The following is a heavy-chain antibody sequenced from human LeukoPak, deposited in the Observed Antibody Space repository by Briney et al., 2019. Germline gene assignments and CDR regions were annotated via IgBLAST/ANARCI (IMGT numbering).Heavy chain of an antibody. CDR1: GVSMSSYF. D-gene: IGHD2-8*01. V-gene: IGHV4-59*01. CDR2: ISYSGST. CDR3: ARSTKNRAAPYYYYYYMDV. J-gene: IGHJ6*03. Sequence: SETLSLTCTVSGVSMSSYFWSWIRQPPGKGLEWIGFISYSGSTNYNPPLKSRVTISVDTSKNQFSLKLSSVTAADTAVYYCARSTKNRAAPYYYYYYMDVWGKGTTVTIFS.